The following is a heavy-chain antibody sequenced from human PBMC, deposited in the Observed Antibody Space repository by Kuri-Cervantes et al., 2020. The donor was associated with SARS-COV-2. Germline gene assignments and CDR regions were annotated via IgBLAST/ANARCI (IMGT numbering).Heavy chain of an antibody. CDR1: GFTVSSNY. CDR3: ARDLRVATICGIQYYGMDV. D-gene: IGHD5-12*01. Sequence: GGSLRLSCAASGFTVSSNYMSWVRQAPGKGLEWVSVIYSGGSTYYADSVKGRFTISRDNSKNTLYLQMNSLRAEDTAVYYCARDLRVATICGIQYYGMDVWGQGTTVTVSS. CDR2: IYSGGST. V-gene: IGHV3-53*01. J-gene: IGHJ6*02.